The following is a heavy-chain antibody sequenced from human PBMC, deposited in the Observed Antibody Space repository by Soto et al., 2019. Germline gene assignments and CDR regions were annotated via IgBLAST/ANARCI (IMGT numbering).Heavy chain of an antibody. CDR3: TTEYSSSDPFDY. D-gene: IGHD6-6*01. Sequence: GGSLRLSCAASGFTFSNAWMSWVRQAPGKGLEWVGRIKSKTDGGTTDYAAPVKGRFIISRDDSKNTLYLQMNSLKTEDTAVYYCTTEYSSSDPFDYWGQGTLVTVSS. CDR2: IKSKTDGGTT. CDR1: GFTFSNAW. J-gene: IGHJ4*02. V-gene: IGHV3-15*01.